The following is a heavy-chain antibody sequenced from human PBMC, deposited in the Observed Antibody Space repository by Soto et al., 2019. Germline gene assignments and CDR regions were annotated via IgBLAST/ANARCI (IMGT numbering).Heavy chain of an antibody. V-gene: IGHV3-30*18. CDR1: GFTFSSYG. Sequence: QVQLVESGGGVVQPGRSMRLSCAASGFTFSSYGMHWVRQAPGKGLEWVAVISYDGSNKYYSDSVKGRFTISRDSSKNTLYLQMNSLRAKDTAVYYCAKDRRELVVRHDYWGQGTLVTVSS. J-gene: IGHJ4*02. CDR2: ISYDGSNK. D-gene: IGHD2-15*01. CDR3: AKDRRELVVRHDY.